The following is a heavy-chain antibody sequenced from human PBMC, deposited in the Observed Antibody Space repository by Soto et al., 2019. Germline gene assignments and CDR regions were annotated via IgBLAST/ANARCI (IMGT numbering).Heavy chain of an antibody. CDR2: FDREDGEK. CDR1: GDTLTELS. CDR3: ATSFDSAVQLWLPDY. D-gene: IGHD5-18*01. V-gene: IGHV1-24*01. J-gene: IGHJ4*02. Sequence: SGKVSSNVAGDTLTELSMYWVRQAQGKGLEWMGGFDREDGEKIYAQKFQGRVTMTEDTSTDTAYMELSSLRSEHTAVYSCATSFDSAVQLWLPDYWGQGTLVTGS.